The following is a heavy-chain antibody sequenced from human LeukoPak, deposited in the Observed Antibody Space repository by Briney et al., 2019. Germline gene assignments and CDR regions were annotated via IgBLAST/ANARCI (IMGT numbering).Heavy chain of an antibody. CDR1: GFTFSSYA. V-gene: IGHV3-23*01. J-gene: IGHJ4*02. Sequence: GGSLRLSCAASGFTFSSYAMSWVRQAPGKGLEWVSSISGGGESTYNADSVKGRFTISRDNSKNTLHVQMNSLRAEDTAVYYCAKGIGYDTYYFDYWGQGTLVTVSS. D-gene: IGHD5-12*01. CDR3: AKGIGYDTYYFDY. CDR2: ISGGGEST.